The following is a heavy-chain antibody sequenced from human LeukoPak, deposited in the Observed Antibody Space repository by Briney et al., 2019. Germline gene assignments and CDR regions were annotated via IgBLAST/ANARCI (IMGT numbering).Heavy chain of an antibody. CDR2: MNPNSGNT. D-gene: IGHD6-13*01. CDR3: ALSAEKQLVYFDF. Sequence: ASVKVSCKASGYTFTSYDINWVRQATGQGLEWMGWMNPNSGNTGYAQKFQGRVTITRNTSISTAYMELSSLRSDDTAVYYCALSAEKQLVYFDFWGQGTLVTVSS. V-gene: IGHV1-8*03. J-gene: IGHJ4*02. CDR1: GYTFTSYD.